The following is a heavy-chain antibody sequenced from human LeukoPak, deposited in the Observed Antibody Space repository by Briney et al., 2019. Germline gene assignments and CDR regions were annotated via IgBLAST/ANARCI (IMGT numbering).Heavy chain of an antibody. CDR1: GFTFSSYW. D-gene: IGHD6-19*01. Sequence: GGSLRLSCAASGFTFSSYWMHWVRQAPGKGLEWVGRSRNKANSYTTEYAASVKGRFTISRDDSKNSLYLQMNSLKTEDTAVYYCARTTASSGWTTWGQGTLVTVSS. CDR2: SRNKANSYTT. V-gene: IGHV3-72*01. J-gene: IGHJ5*02. CDR3: ARTTASSGWTT.